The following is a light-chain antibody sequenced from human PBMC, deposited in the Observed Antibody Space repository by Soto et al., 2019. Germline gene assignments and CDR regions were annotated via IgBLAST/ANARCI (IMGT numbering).Light chain of an antibody. CDR2: GAS. CDR1: QSVRSSY. CDR3: LLYGSSPPYT. V-gene: IGKV3-20*01. J-gene: IGKJ2*01. Sequence: EIVLTQSPGTLSLFPGERPTLSCRASQSVRSSYLAWYQQKPGQAPRLLIFGASSRATGVPDRFSGSGSGTGFTLTISRLDPDDFAVYYCLLYGSSPPYTFGQGTKLEIK.